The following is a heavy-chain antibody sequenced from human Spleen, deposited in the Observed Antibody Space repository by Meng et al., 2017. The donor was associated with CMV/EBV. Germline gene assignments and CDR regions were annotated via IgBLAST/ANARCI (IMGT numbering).Heavy chain of an antibody. CDR2: ISSASSHI. J-gene: IGHJ6*02. CDR3: ARWASSGYYYGMDV. CDR1: EFTFIRYT. Sequence: GGSLRLSCTASEFTFIRYTMTWVRQAPGKGLEWVSSISSASSHIYYADSVKGRFTISRHNAENSLFLQMNSLRAEDTAVYYCARWASSGYYYGMDVWGQGTTVTVSS. D-gene: IGHD6-19*01. V-gene: IGHV3-21*01.